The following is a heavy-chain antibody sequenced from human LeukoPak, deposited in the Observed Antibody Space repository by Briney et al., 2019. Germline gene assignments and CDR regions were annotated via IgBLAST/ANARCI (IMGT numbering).Heavy chain of an antibody. J-gene: IGHJ4*02. CDR1: GFTVSSNY. D-gene: IGHD2-15*01. V-gene: IGHV3-53*01. Sequence: GGSLRLSCAASGFTVSSNYMSWVRQAPGKGLEWVSVIYSSGSTYYADSMKGRFTISRDNSKNTLYLQMNSLRAEDTAVYYCAKSASVWWLMDRFYFDYWGQGTLVTVSS. CDR3: AKSASVWWLMDRFYFDY. CDR2: IYSSGST.